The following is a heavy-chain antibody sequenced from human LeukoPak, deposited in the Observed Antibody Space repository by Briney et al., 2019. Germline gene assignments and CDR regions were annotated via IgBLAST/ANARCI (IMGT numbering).Heavy chain of an antibody. CDR1: GFTFSSYA. D-gene: IGHD6-19*01. CDR2: ISYDGSNI. V-gene: IGHV3-30*04. Sequence: GGSLRLSCAASGFTFSSYAMHWVRQAPGKGLEWVAVISYDGSNIYYADSVKGRFTISRDNSKNTLYLQMNSLRAEDTAVYYCARASSGWYGKGGIYYYYGMDVWGQGTTVTVSS. J-gene: IGHJ6*02. CDR3: ARASSGWYGKGGIYYYYGMDV.